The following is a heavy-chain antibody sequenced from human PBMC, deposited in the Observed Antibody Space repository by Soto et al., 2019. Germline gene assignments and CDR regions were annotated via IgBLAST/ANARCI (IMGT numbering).Heavy chain of an antibody. V-gene: IGHV1-69*11. CDR2: IIPVLGTP. D-gene: IGHD3-22*01. CDR1: GGSLSNYG. CDR3: ARGDATKIVVTTYYAMDV. Sequence: QVQLVQSGAEVKKPGSSVKVSCKASGGSLSNYGISWVRQAPGQGLEWMGAIIPVLGTPNYAQKFQDRVTITAAESTTTVYMEVRSLTSEDTAVYYCARGDATKIVVTTYYAMDVWGQGTTVTVSS. J-gene: IGHJ6*02.